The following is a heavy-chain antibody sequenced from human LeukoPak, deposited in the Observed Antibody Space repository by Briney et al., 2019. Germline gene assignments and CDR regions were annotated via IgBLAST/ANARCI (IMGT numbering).Heavy chain of an antibody. Sequence: GRSLRLSCAVSGFIFSNYGMHWVRQAPGEGLEWMALISYDRSNKHYVDSVKGRFTISRDNSKNTLYLQMNSLRAEDTAVYYCAKDLERTVTYSSSWLHYYGMDVWGQGTTVTVSS. CDR2: ISYDRSNK. CDR3: AKDLERTVTYSSSWLHYYGMDV. J-gene: IGHJ6*02. D-gene: IGHD6-13*01. CDR1: GFIFSNYG. V-gene: IGHV3-30*18.